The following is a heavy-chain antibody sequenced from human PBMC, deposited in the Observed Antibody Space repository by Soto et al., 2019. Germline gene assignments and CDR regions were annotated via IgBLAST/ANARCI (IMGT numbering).Heavy chain of an antibody. D-gene: IGHD1-1*01. CDR3: AKGRGNSDFDY. V-gene: IGHV3-23*01. Sequence: EVQLLESGGGLVQPGGSLRLACAASGFTFTNYAMSWVRQAPGKGLEWVSGISGSDGSSHHADSVKGRFTVSRDRSKNSLYLQMNSLRAEDTAVYYCAKGRGNSDFDYWGQGTLVTVSS. J-gene: IGHJ4*02. CDR1: GFTFTNYA. CDR2: ISGSDGSS.